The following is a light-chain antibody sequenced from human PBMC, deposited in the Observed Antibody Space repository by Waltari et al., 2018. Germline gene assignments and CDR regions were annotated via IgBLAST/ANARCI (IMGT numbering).Light chain of an antibody. J-gene: IGLJ1*01. CDR3: QVWDGSSDHYV. Sequence: SYVLTQPPSVSVAPGKTARITCGGNKIASKRVHWYQQRPGQAPVLVVNDDYDRPSGIPERGGCSDAGNTATLTISGVEAGDEADYSCQVWDGSSDHYVFGTGTKVTVL. CDR2: DDY. CDR1: KIASKR. V-gene: IGLV3-21*03.